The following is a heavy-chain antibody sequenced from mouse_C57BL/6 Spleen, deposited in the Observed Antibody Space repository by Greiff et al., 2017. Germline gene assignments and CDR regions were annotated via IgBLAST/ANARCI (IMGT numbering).Heavy chain of an antibody. V-gene: IGHV1-64*01. CDR3: ARVSNYDYYAMDY. CDR1: GYTFTSYW. Sequence: QVQLQQPGAELVKPGASVKLSCKASGYTFTSYWMHWVKQRPGQGLEWIGMIHPNSGSTNYNEKFKSKATLTVDKSSSTAYMQLSSLTSEDAAGYYCARVSNYDYYAMDYGGKGTSVTVSA. D-gene: IGHD2-5*01. J-gene: IGHJ4*01. CDR2: IHPNSGST.